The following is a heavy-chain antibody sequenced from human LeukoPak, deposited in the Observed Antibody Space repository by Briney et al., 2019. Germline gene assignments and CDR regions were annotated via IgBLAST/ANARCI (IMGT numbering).Heavy chain of an antibody. J-gene: IGHJ4*02. V-gene: IGHV3-7*01. Sequence: PGGSLRLSCAASGFTFSSYWMSWVRQAPGKGREGVANIKRDGSEKYYVDSVKGRFTISRDNAKNSLYLQMNSLAADDTAVYYCGRTLNGVPDYWGQGTLVTVSS. CDR2: IKRDGSEK. CDR1: GFTFSSYW. D-gene: IGHD2-8*01. CDR3: GRTLNGVPDY.